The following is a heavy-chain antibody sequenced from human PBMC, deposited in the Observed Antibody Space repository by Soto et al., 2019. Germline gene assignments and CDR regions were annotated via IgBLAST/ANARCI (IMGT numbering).Heavy chain of an antibody. Sequence: SETLSLTCTVSGGSISSGGYYWSRIRQHPGKGLEWIGYIYYSGSTYYNPSLKSRVTISVDTSKNQFSLKLSSVTAADTAVYYCASYSVPKRVRFDPWGQGTLVTVSS. CDR1: GGSISSGGYY. D-gene: IGHD2-21*01. J-gene: IGHJ5*02. CDR3: ASYSVPKRVRFDP. CDR2: IYYSGST. V-gene: IGHV4-31*03.